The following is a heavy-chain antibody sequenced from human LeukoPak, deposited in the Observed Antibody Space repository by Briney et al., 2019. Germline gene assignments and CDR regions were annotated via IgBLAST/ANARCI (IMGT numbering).Heavy chain of an antibody. CDR2: IIHIFGIA. D-gene: IGHD5-18*01. Sequence: SVKVSYKPSGGTFSSYAISWVRQAPGQGLEWMGRIIHIFGIANYAQKFQGRLTITAEKSTSTAYMELSSLRSEDTAVDYCARDQWDSYGQNYYIDYWGQGTLVTVSS. J-gene: IGHJ4*02. CDR3: ARDQWDSYGQNYYIDY. CDR1: GGTFSSYA. V-gene: IGHV1-69*10.